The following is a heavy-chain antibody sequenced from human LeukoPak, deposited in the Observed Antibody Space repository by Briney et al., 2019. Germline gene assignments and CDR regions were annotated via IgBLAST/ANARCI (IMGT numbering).Heavy chain of an antibody. CDR1: GGSFSGYY. V-gene: IGHV4-34*01. J-gene: IGHJ6*03. CDR3: GRDALVGYFSYYYMDV. CDR2: INHSGST. Sequence: PSETLSLTCAVYGGSFSGYYWSWIRQPPGKGLEWIGEINHSGSTNYNPSLKSRVTISVDTSKNQFSLKLSSVTAADTAVYYCGRDALVGYFSYYYMDVWGKGTTVTVS. D-gene: IGHD2-15*01.